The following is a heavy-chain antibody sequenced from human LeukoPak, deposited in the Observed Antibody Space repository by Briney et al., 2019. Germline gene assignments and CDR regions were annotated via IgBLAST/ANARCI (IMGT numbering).Heavy chain of an antibody. CDR3: ARVSGIVGAKYYYYMDV. CDR1: GYTFTGYY. CDR2: INPNSGGT. J-gene: IGHJ6*03. V-gene: IGHV1-2*02. Sequence: ASVKVSCKASGYTFTGYYMHWVRQAPGQGLEWMGWINPNSGGTNYAQKFQGRVTMTRDTSISTAYMELSRLRSDDTAVYYCARVSGIVGAKYYYYMDVWGKGTTVTVSS. D-gene: IGHD1-26*01.